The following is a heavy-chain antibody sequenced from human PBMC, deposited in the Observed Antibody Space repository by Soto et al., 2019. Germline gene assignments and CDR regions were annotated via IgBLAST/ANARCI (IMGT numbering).Heavy chain of an antibody. CDR2: IYPGDSDT. D-gene: IGHD3-3*01. J-gene: IGHJ6*02. Sequence: PGESLEISCKGSGFSFTTYWIAWVRQMPGKGLECMGIIYPGDSDTRYSPSFQGQVTISADKSISTAYLQWSSLKASDTAVYYCARVLSWASYYDFWSGYYNYYYYGMDVWGQGTTVTVSS. CDR3: ARVLSWASYYDFWSGYYNYYYYGMDV. CDR1: GFSFTTYW. V-gene: IGHV5-51*01.